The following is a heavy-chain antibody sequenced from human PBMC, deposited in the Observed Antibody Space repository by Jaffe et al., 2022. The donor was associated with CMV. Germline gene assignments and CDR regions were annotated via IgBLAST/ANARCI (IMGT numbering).Heavy chain of an antibody. J-gene: IGHJ4*02. CDR2: IDPGDGIT. CDR1: GYTFTNYY. CDR3: AREKAGDYFFDY. D-gene: IGHD3-16*01. V-gene: IGHV1-46*01. Sequence: QVHLVQSGTEVKKPGASVKVSCKASGYTFTNYYVHWVRQAPGQGLEWVGNIDPGDGITTYAQKFQGRVTMTRDRSTGTVYMDLSRLRSEDTAVYFCAREKAGDYFFDYWGQGTLVTVSS.